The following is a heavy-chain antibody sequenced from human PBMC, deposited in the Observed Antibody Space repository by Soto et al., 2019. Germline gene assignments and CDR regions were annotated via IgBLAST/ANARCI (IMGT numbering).Heavy chain of an antibody. Sequence: EVQLLQSGGGLVQPGESLRLSCAASGFFFSSYTMSWVRQAPGKGLEWVSVISGSGDSPYHADSVQGRFTISRDNPKNTLYLQMNSLRAEDTAIYYCAKARCTSATCYVPDYWGQVTLVTVSS. D-gene: IGHD2-8*02. J-gene: IGHJ4*02. CDR2: ISGSGDSP. CDR3: AKARCTSATCYVPDY. V-gene: IGHV3-23*01. CDR1: GFFFSSYT.